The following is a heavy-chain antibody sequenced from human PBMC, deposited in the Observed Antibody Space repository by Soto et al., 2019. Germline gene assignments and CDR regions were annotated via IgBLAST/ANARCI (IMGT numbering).Heavy chain of an antibody. CDR1: GYTFSGYD. CDR2: VSPDSGST. Sequence: QVQLVQSGAEVKKPGASVRVSCKASGYTFSGYDINWVRQATGQGLEWMGWVSPDSGSTGYAGIFQGRVTMTWDRSTTTGYMGLGSLTFGGSAGYYWARAEGVRYWGVSVNWGGNYGIGGWGQGATVTVSS. CDR3: ARAEGVRYWGVSVNWGGNYGIGG. V-gene: IGHV1-8*01. D-gene: IGHD3-16*01. J-gene: IGHJ6*02.